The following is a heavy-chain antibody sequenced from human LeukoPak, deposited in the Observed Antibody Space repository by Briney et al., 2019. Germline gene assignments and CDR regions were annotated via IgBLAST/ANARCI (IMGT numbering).Heavy chain of an antibody. J-gene: IGHJ4*02. V-gene: IGHV3-21*01. D-gene: IGHD3-9*01. CDR1: GFTFSSYA. Sequence: KPGGPLRLSCAASGFTFSSYAMNWARQAPGKGLEWVSSISSSSSYIYYADSVKGRFTISRDNAKNSLYLQMNSLRAEDTAVYYCARGALRYFDWSTDYWGQGTLVTVSS. CDR2: ISSSSSYI. CDR3: ARGALRYFDWSTDY.